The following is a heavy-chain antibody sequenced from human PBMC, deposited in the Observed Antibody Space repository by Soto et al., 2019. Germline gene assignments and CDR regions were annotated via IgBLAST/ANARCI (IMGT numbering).Heavy chain of an antibody. CDR1: GFTFGTYA. CDR3: ARAFYTNGVCYYFFDY. V-gene: IGHV3-33*01. Sequence: GGSLRLSCAASGFTFGTYAMHWVRQAPGKGLEWVAVIYYDGSNRYYGDAVKGRFTISRDNSKSTLYLQMSSLRAEDTAVYYCARAFYTNGVCYYFFDYWSRGNLVTVSS. J-gene: IGHJ4*01. CDR2: IYYDGSNR. D-gene: IGHD2-8*01.